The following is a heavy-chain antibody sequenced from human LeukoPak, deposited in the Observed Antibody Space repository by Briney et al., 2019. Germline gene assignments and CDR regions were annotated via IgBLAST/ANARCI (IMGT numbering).Heavy chain of an antibody. V-gene: IGHV1-18*04. J-gene: IGHJ6*04. Sequence: ASVKVSCKASGYTFTSYGISWVRQAPGQGLEWMGWSSAYNGNTNYAQKLQGRVTMTTDTSTSTAYMELRSLRSDDTAVYYCARAEVDIVVVPANYGMDVWGKGTTVTVSS. CDR3: ARAEVDIVVVPANYGMDV. D-gene: IGHD2-2*03. CDR1: GYTFTSYG. CDR2: SSAYNGNT.